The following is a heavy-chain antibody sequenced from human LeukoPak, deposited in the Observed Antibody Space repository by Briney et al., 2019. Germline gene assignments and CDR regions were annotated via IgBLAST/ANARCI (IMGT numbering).Heavy chain of an antibody. CDR2: VSSGDGSTR. D-gene: IGHD3-3*01. CDR3: AKSPYYDFWPFDY. CDR1: GFTFSNYG. J-gene: IGHJ4*02. V-gene: IGHV3-33*06. Sequence: GGSLRLSCAASGFTFSNYGMHWVRQAPGKGLEWVAVVSSGDGSTRNYADAVKSRFTITRDNSQNTLYLQMNNLRTDDTAVYYCAKSPYYDFWPFDYWGQGTLVTVSS.